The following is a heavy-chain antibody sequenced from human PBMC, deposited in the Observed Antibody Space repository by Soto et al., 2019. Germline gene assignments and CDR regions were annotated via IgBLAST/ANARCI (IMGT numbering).Heavy chain of an antibody. CDR2: IWYDGSNK. J-gene: IGHJ5*02. CDR3: ARDIVVVVAATQNNWFDP. Sequence: QVQLVESGGGVVQPGRSLRLSCAASGFTFSSYGMHWVRQAPGKGLEWAAVIWYDGSNKYYADSVKGRFTISRDNSTNTLYLQMNSLRAEDTAVYYCARDIVVVVAATQNNWFDPWGQGTLVTVSS. D-gene: IGHD2-15*01. CDR1: GFTFSSYG. V-gene: IGHV3-33*01.